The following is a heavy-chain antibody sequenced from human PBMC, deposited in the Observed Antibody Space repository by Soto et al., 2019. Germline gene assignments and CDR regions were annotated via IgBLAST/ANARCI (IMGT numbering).Heavy chain of an antibody. D-gene: IGHD5-12*01. Sequence: VNLVQSGGGVVQPGRSLRVSCAASGFDFRSYGFHWIRQAPGKGLEWVALISSDGGDTFYADSVKGRFIVSTDNSKNTLYLQMGSLRPEDAGVYYCARDRRDGYNWIDHWGQGTLVAVSA. J-gene: IGHJ5*02. CDR3: ARDRRDGYNWIDH. CDR2: ISSDGGDT. CDR1: GFDFRSYG. V-gene: IGHV3-30*03.